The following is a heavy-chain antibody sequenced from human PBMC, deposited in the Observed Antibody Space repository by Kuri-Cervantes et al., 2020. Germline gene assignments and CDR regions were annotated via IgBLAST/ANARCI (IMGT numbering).Heavy chain of an antibody. J-gene: IGHJ6*02. D-gene: IGHD6-13*01. V-gene: IGHV1-8*01. CDR3: ARATGYSTLFYYGMDV. Sequence: GGSLRLSCKASGYTFTGYDINWVRQATGQGLEWMGWMNPNSGNTGYAQKFQGRVTITADESTSTAYMELSSLRSEDTAVYYCARATGYSTLFYYGMDVWGQGTTVTVSS. CDR2: MNPNSGNT. CDR1: GYTFTGYD.